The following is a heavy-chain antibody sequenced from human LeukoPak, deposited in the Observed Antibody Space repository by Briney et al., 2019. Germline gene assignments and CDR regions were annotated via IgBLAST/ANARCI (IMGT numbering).Heavy chain of an antibody. D-gene: IGHD5-24*01. CDR3: ARHGVVATNFDY. CDR2: IYYSGST. Sequence: PSETLSLTCTVSGGSISSSSYYWGWIRQPPGKGLEWIGSIYYSGSTYYNPSLKSRVTISVDTSRNQFSLKLSSVTAADTAVYYCARHGVVATNFDYWGQGTLVTVSS. J-gene: IGHJ4*02. V-gene: IGHV4-39*01. CDR1: GGSISSSSYY.